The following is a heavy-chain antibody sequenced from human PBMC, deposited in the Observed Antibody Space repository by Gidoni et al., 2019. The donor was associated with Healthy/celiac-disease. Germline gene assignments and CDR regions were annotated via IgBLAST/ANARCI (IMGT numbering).Heavy chain of an antibody. CDR3: ARAGNLWPFDY. CDR1: GGSFSGYY. Sequence: QVQLQQWGAGLLKPSETLSLTCAVYGGSFSGYYWSWIRQPPGKGLEWIGEINHSGSTNYNPSLKSRVTISVDTSKNQFSLKLSSVTAADTAVYYCARAGNLWPFDYWGQGTLVTVSS. CDR2: INHSGST. V-gene: IGHV4-34*01. J-gene: IGHJ4*02. D-gene: IGHD3-10*01.